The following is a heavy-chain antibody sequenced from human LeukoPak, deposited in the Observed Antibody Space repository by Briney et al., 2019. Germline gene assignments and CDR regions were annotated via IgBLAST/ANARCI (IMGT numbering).Heavy chain of an antibody. CDR2: IYPGDSDT. Sequence: GESLKISCKGSGYSFTSYWIGWVRQMPGKGLEWMGIIYPGDSDTRYSPSFQGQVTISADKSISTAYLQWSSLKASDTAMYYCARHPARGDKSHTFDIWGQGTMVTVSS. D-gene: IGHD3-16*01. CDR3: ARHPARGDKSHTFDI. J-gene: IGHJ3*02. CDR1: GYSFTSYW. V-gene: IGHV5-51*01.